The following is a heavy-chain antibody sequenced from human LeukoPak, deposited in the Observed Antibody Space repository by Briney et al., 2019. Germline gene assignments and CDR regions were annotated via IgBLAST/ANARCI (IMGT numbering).Heavy chain of an antibody. J-gene: IGHJ4*02. CDR1: GYTFTGYY. V-gene: IGHV1-2*02. D-gene: IGHD2-15*01. Sequence: ASVKVSCKASGYTFTGYYMHWVRQAPGQGLEWMGWINPNSGGTNYAQKFQGRVTMTRDTSISTAYMELSRLRSDDTAVYYCARLLGHLKYYFDYWGQGTLVTASS. CDR2: INPNSGGT. CDR3: ARLLGHLKYYFDY.